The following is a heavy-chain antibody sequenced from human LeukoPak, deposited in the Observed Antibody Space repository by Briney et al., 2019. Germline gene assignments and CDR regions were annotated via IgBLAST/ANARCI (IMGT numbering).Heavy chain of an antibody. J-gene: IGHJ4*02. D-gene: IGHD7-27*01. CDR2: IIANVGTP. Sequence: GASVNVSCKASGGSFSTNTLSWVRQAPGQGLEWMGGIIANVGTPNYAQKFQDRVTVTADESTRTLYLVVDSLRSDDTAVYYCARLVNWGPLGDYWGQGTLVTVSS. V-gene: IGHV1-69*13. CDR3: ARLVNWGPLGDY. CDR1: GGSFSTNT.